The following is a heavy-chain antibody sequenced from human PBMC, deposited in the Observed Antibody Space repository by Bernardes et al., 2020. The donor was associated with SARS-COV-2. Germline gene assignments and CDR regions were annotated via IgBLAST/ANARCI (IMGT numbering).Heavy chain of an antibody. V-gene: IGHV3-66*01. J-gene: IGHJ6*02. CDR1: GFTVSSNY. CDR3: ARWVVVVLTHSPYHYGVDG. CDR2: IYSGGST. D-gene: IGHD3-22*01. Sequence: GGSLRLSCAASGFTVSSNYMSWVRQAPGKGLEWVSVIYSGGSTYYADSVKGRCTISRDNSKNTLYLQMNSLRAEDTAVYYCARWVVVVLTHSPYHYGVDGWGQGTKV.